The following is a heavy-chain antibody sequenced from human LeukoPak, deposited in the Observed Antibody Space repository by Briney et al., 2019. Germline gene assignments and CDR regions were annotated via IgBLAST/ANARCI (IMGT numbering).Heavy chain of an antibody. CDR2: INGDGRNI. D-gene: IGHD3-3*01. V-gene: IGHV3-74*01. Sequence: RGSLRLSCVASGFTFSSYWMHWVRQDPRKGLVWVSRINGDGRNINYADSVRGRFTISRDNAKNTLYLQMNSLRAEDTAVYYCARVTSITIFGVVIPIPHDYWGQGTLVTVSS. J-gene: IGHJ4*02. CDR3: ARVTSITIFGVVIPIPHDY. CDR1: GFTFSSYW.